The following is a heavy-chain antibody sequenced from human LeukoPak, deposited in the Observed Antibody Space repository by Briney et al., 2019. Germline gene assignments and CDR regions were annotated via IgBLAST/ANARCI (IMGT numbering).Heavy chain of an antibody. Sequence: SETLSLTCTVSGGSISSYYWSWVRQPVGKVLEWIGRIYVTGSTDYNPSLKSRVTMSVDASKSQFSLRLSSVTAADTAIYYCASMNIHNWFDPWGQGTLVTVSS. CDR3: ASMNIHNWFDP. J-gene: IGHJ5*02. V-gene: IGHV4-4*07. CDR2: IYVTGST. CDR1: GGSISSYY. D-gene: IGHD2/OR15-2a*01.